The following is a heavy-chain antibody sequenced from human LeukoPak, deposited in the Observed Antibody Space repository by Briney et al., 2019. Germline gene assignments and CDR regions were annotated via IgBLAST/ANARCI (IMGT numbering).Heavy chain of an antibody. V-gene: IGHV4-38-2*01. CDR1: GYSISSGYY. J-gene: IGHJ4*02. Sequence: SETLSLTCAVSGYSISSGYYWGWVRQSPGKGLEWIGNTYHSGTSYYNPSLNSRVTISVDTSKNQFSLTLSSVTAADTALYYCARKYGSNAGYFDYWGQGALVTVSS. D-gene: IGHD4-23*01. CDR2: TYHSGTS. CDR3: ARKYGSNAGYFDY.